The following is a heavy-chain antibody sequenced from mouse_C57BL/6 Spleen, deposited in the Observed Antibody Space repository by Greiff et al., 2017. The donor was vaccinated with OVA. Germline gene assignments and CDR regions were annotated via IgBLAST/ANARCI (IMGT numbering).Heavy chain of an antibody. V-gene: IGHV1-55*01. CDR2: IYPGSGST. J-gene: IGHJ2*01. D-gene: IGHD2-1*01. CDR1: GYTFTSYW. CDR3: ARGGSRYGNVFYFDY. Sequence: VQLQQSGAELVKPGASVKMSCKASGYTFTSYWITWVKQRPGQGLEWIGDIYPGSGSTNYNEKFKSKATLTVDTSSSTAYMQLSSLTSEDSAVYYGARGGSRYGNVFYFDYWGQGTTLTVSS.